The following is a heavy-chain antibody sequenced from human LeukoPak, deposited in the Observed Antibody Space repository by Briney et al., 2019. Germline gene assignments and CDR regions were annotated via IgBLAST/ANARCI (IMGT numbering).Heavy chain of an antibody. Sequence: PSETLSLTCTVSGGSISSGSYYWSWIRQPAGKGLEWIGRIYTSGGTNYNPSLKSRVTISVDTSKNQFSLKLSSVTAADTAVYYCARRLSDYDILTGYYNVDGWFDPWGQGTLVAVSS. CDR1: GGSISSGSYY. D-gene: IGHD3-9*01. J-gene: IGHJ5*02. V-gene: IGHV4-61*02. CDR2: IYTSGGT. CDR3: ARRLSDYDILTGYYNVDGWFDP.